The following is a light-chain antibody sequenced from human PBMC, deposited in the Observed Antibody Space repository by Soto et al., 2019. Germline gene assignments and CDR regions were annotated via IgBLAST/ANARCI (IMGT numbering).Light chain of an antibody. Sequence: EIVLTHSPCTLSLSPGARSNLSCRASQSVSSSYLAWYQQKPCQAPRLLIYGASSRATGIPDRLSGSGSGTDFTLTISRLEPEDFAVYYCQQYGSSPTFGHGTRLEIK. CDR2: GAS. CDR3: QQYGSSPT. J-gene: IGKJ5*01. CDR1: QSVSSSY. V-gene: IGKV3-20*01.